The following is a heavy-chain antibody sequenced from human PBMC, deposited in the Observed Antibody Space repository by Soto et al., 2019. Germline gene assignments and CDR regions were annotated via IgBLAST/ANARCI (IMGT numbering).Heavy chain of an antibody. CDR2: ISGSGGST. CDR3: AKDNAVMVRGAKLKYYFDY. V-gene: IGHV3-23*01. J-gene: IGHJ4*02. Sequence: GGSPRLSCAASGVTFCSYAMSWVRQAPGKGLEWVSAISGSGGSTYYADSVKGRFTISRDNSKNTLYLQMNSLRAEDTAVYYCAKDNAVMVRGAKLKYYFDYWGQGTLVTVSS. CDR1: GVTFCSYA. D-gene: IGHD3-10*01.